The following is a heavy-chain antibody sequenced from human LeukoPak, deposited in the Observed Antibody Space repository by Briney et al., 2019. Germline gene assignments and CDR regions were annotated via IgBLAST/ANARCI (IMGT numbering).Heavy chain of an antibody. D-gene: IGHD4-23*01. V-gene: IGHV1-2*02. Sequence: ASVKVSCKASGYTFTGYYMHWVRQAPGQGLEWMGWINPNSGGTNYAQKFQGRVTMTRDTSISTAYMELSRLRSDDTAVYYCARGLRWSEYYYYMDVWAKGTTVTVSS. CDR1: GYTFTGYY. J-gene: IGHJ6*03. CDR3: ARGLRWSEYYYYMDV. CDR2: INPNSGGT.